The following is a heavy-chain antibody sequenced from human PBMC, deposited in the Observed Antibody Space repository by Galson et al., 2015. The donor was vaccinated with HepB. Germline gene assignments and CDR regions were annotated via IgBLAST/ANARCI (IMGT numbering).Heavy chain of an antibody. CDR2: IKSKTDGGTT. D-gene: IGHD3-10*01. CDR3: TTEGEGVRGVIRWAHNDAFEI. Sequence: SLRLSCAASGFTFSNAWMNWVRQAPGKGLEWVGRIKSKTDGGTTDYAAHVKGSFTISRDDSKNTLYLQMNSLKTEDTAVYYGTTEGEGVRGVIRWAHNDAFEIWGQGTMVTVSS. CDR1: GFTFSNAW. J-gene: IGHJ3*02. V-gene: IGHV3-15*07.